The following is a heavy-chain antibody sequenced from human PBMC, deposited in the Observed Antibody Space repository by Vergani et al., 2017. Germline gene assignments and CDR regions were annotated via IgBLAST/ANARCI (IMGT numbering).Heavy chain of an antibody. CDR2: IIPIFGTA. J-gene: IGHJ5*02. V-gene: IGHV1-69*01. Sequence: QVQLVQSGAEVKKPGSSVKVSCKASGGTFSSYAISWVRQAPGQGLEWMGGIIPIFGTANYAQKFQGRVTITADESTSTAYMELSSLRYEDTAVYYCAARYCTNGVCLDWFDPWGQGTLVTVSS. CDR1: GGTFSSYA. D-gene: IGHD2-8*01. CDR3: AARYCTNGVCLDWFDP.